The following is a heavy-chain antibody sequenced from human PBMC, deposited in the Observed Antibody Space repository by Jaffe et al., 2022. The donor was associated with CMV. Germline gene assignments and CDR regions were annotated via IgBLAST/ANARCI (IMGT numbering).Heavy chain of an antibody. V-gene: IGHV3-7*03. Sequence: EVQLVESGGGLVQPGGSLRLSCAASGFTFSSYWMSWVRQAPGKGLEWVANIKQDGSEKYYVDSVKGRFTISRDNAKNSLYLQMNSLRAEDTAVYYCARGETTVVTGAFDIWGQGTMVTVSS. CDR1: GFTFSSYW. J-gene: IGHJ3*02. D-gene: IGHD4-17*01. CDR2: IKQDGSEK. CDR3: ARGETTVVTGAFDI.